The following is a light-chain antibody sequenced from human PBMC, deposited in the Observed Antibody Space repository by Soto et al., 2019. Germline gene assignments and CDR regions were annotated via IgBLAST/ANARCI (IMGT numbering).Light chain of an antibody. CDR2: GAS. CDR1: QSVSNNY. CDR3: KQYGSSPVT. J-gene: IGKJ1*01. Sequence: EIVFTLSPGTLSLSPGARAPLSCMAIQSVSNNYLAWYQHNPGQANRLLIYGASNRATSIPDRFSGSGSGTDFTLTIRRLETEDLAVYYCKQYGSSPVTFGKGTKVDIK. V-gene: IGKV3-20*01.